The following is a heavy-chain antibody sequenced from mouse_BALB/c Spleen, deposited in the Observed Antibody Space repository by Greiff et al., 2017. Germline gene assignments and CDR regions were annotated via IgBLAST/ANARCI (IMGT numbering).Heavy chain of an antibody. Sequence: QVHVKQSGPELVKPGASVKISCKASGYAFSSSWMNWVKQRPGQGLEWIGRIYPGDGDTNYNGKFKGKATLTADKSSSTAYMQLSSLTSVDSAVYFCARSYDYDGAYWGQGTLVTVSA. CDR3: ARSYDYDGAY. J-gene: IGHJ3*01. CDR2: IYPGDGDT. D-gene: IGHD2-4*01. CDR1: GYAFSSSW. V-gene: IGHV1-82*01.